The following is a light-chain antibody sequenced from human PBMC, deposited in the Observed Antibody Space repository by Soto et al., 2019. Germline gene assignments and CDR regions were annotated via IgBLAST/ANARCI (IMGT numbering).Light chain of an antibody. CDR2: GAS. CDR3: QQYGSSPPYT. CDR1: QSVSSSY. Sequence: DIVLTQSPGTLSLSPGEGATLSCRASQSVSSSYLAWYQQKPGQAPRLLIYGASSRATGIPDRFSGGRSGTDFSLTISRLEPEDFAVYYCQQYGSSPPYTFGQGTKLEIK. J-gene: IGKJ2*01. V-gene: IGKV3-20*01.